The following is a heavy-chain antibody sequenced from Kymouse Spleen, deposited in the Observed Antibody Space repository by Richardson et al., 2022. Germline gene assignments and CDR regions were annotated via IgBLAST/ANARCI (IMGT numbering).Heavy chain of an antibody. CDR2: IYHSGST. CDR3: ARGDYYDSSGYYEGFFDY. D-gene: IGHD3-22*01. V-gene: IGHV4-4*02. CDR1: GGSISSSNW. Sequence: QVQLQESGPGLVKPSGTLSLTCAVSGGSISSSNWWSWVRQPPGKGLEWIGEIYHSGSTNYNPSLKSRVTISVDKSKNQFSLKLSSVTAADTAVYYCARGDYYDSSGYYEGFFDYWGQGTLVTVSS. J-gene: IGHJ4*02.